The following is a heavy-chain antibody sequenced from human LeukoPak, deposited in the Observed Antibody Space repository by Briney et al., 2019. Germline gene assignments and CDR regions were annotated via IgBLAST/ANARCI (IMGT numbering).Heavy chain of an antibody. CDR2: FKSKTNGGTT. J-gene: IGHJ4*02. CDR3: TTEYSGSFSN. Sequence: PGGSLRLSCAASGFTFSSYGIHWVRQVPGEGLEWIGLFKSKTNGGTTDYAAPVKGRFTMSRDDSKNTLYLQMNSLKTEDTAMYYCTTEYSGSFSNWGQGILVTVSS. V-gene: IGHV3-15*01. D-gene: IGHD1-26*01. CDR1: GFTFSSYG.